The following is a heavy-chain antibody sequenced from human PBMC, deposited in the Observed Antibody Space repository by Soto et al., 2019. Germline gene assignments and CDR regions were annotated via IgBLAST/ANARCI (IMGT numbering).Heavy chain of an antibody. CDR2: INGDGTTT. Sequence: EVQLVESGGGLVQPGGSLRLSCAASGFTFSSYWMHWVRQAPGKGLVWVSRINGDGTTTGYADFVKGRFSISRDSAKNTLYLQMNSLIAEDTAVYYCVRDLSVTTKFDYWGQGTLVTVSS. CDR1: GFTFSSYW. V-gene: IGHV3-74*01. CDR3: VRDLSVTTKFDY. J-gene: IGHJ4*02. D-gene: IGHD4-17*01.